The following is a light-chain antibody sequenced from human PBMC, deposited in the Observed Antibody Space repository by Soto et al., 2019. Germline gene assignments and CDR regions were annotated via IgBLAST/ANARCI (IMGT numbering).Light chain of an antibody. J-gene: IGKJ4*01. CDR1: QSVFSS. CDR2: GAA. Sequence: EIVMTQSPATLSGSPGERVTLSCRASQSVFSSLAWYQQKPGQAPRLLIYGAATRATGIPARFSGSGSGTEFTLTISSLQSEDFAVYYCQQYNSWPLTFGGGTKVDIK. CDR3: QQYNSWPLT. V-gene: IGKV3-15*01.